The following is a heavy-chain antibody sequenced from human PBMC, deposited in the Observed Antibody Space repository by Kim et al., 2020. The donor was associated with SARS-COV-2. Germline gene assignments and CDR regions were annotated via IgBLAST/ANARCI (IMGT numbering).Heavy chain of an antibody. V-gene: IGHV3-33*01. J-gene: IGHJ4*02. D-gene: IGHD2-15*01. CDR2: IWYDGSNK. CDR1: GFTFSSYG. CDR3: AREGVISRAAHFDY. Sequence: GGSLRLSCAASGFTFSSYGMHWVRQAPGKGLEWVAVIWYDGSNKYYADSVKGRFTISRDNSKNTLYLQMNSLRAEDTAVYYCAREGVISRAAHFDYWGQGTLVTVSS.